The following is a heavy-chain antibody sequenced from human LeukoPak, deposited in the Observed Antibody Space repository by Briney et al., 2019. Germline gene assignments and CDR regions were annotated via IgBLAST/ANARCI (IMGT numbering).Heavy chain of an antibody. CDR3: ARDRRSGYSGYNYYYYSYYMDV. CDR1: GGSVSNSSYY. D-gene: IGHD5-12*01. CDR2: IYYSGST. V-gene: IGHV4-39*07. Sequence: SETLSLTCTVSGGSVSNSSYYWGWIRQPPGKGLEWIGSIYYSGSTYYNPSLKSRVTISVDTSKNQFSLKVCSVTAADTAVFYCARDRRSGYSGYNYYYYSYYMDVWGKGTTVTVSS. J-gene: IGHJ6*03.